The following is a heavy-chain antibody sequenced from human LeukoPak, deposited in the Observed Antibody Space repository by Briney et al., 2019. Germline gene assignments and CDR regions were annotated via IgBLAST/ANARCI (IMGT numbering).Heavy chain of an antibody. J-gene: IGHJ3*02. CDR2: IIPIFGTA. Sequence: EASVKVSCKASGGTFSSYAISWVRQAPGQGLEWMGGIIPIFGTANYAQKFQGRVTITTDESTSTAYMELSSPRSEDTAVYYCARASAGWLQFPGYAFGIWGQGTMVTVSS. CDR1: GGTFSSYA. D-gene: IGHD5-24*01. CDR3: ARASAGWLQFPGYAFGI. V-gene: IGHV1-69*05.